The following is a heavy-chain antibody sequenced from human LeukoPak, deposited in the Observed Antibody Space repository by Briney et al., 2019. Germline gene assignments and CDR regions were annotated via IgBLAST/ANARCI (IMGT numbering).Heavy chain of an antibody. CDR3: AKDTTYDSSGTIDY. V-gene: IGHV3-9*01. D-gene: IGHD3-22*01. Sequence: GGSLRLSCAASGFSFSTYAMSWVRQAPGKGLEWVSGISWNGGSIGYADSVKGRFTISRDNAKNSLYLQMNSLRAEDTALYYCAKDTTYDSSGTIDYWGQGTLVTVSS. CDR2: ISWNGGSI. J-gene: IGHJ4*02. CDR1: GFSFSTYA.